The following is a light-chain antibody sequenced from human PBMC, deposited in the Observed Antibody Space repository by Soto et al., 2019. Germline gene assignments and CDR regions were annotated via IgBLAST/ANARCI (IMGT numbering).Light chain of an antibody. J-gene: IGLJ1*01. CDR1: SSDVGGYNY. Sequence: QSARTQPRSLSGPPGQSFTISCTGTSSDVGGYNYVSWYQQHPGKAPKLMIYDVSKRPSGVPDRFSGSKSGNTASLTISWLQAEDEADYYCCSYAGSYTFVFGTGTKVTVL. V-gene: IGLV2-11*01. CDR3: CSYAGSYTFV. CDR2: DVS.